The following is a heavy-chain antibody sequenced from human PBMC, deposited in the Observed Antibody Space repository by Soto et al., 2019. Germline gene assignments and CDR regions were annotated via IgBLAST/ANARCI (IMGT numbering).Heavy chain of an antibody. CDR1: GFTFSSSG. CDR3: AKDLGGDYHFWILDV. D-gene: IGHD3-3*01. Sequence: QVQLVESGGGVVQPGRSLRLSCAASGFTFSSSGMHWVRQAPGKGLEWVAIISYDGSNKDYADFVKGRITISRDNSKNTLYLQMNSLRAEDTAVDYCAKDLGGDYHFWILDVWGQGTTVTVSS. J-gene: IGHJ6*02. CDR2: ISYDGSNK. V-gene: IGHV3-30*18.